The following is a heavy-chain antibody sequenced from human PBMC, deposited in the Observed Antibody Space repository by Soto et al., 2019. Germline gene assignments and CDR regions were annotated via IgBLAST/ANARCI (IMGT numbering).Heavy chain of an antibody. Sequence: QVQLVESGGGMVQPGRSLRLSCAASGFTFSTSGMHWVRQAPGKGLEWVAVISFDATYKYYADSVKGRLTISRDNSKNTLYLQMNSLRAEDTAVYYCANSTRSNVYGGACDIWGHGTLVTVSS. J-gene: IGHJ3*02. V-gene: IGHV3-30*18. CDR3: ANSTRSNVYGGACDI. CDR2: ISFDATYK. CDR1: GFTFSTSG. D-gene: IGHD4-17*01.